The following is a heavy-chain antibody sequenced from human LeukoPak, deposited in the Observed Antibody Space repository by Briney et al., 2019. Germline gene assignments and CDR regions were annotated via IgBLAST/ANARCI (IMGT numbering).Heavy chain of an antibody. V-gene: IGHV3-30*02. J-gene: IGHJ4*02. Sequence: GGSLRLSCAASGFIFRDYGMHWVRQAPGKGLEWVALIRNDESDRDHADSVKGRFTISRDNSKNTLYLQMNSLRPEDTGVYYCAIYDSRGDFDYWGQGTQVTVSA. CDR2: IRNDESDR. CDR1: GFIFRDYG. CDR3: AIYDSRGDFDY. D-gene: IGHD3-22*01.